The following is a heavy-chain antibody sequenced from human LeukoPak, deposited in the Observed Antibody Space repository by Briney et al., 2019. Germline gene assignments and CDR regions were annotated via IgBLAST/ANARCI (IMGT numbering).Heavy chain of an antibody. Sequence: GGTLRFSCAASGFTFSSYGMHWVPQAPGRGLEWVVVISYDGSNKYYADSVKGRFTISRDNSKNTLYLQMNSLRAEDTAVYYCAKLYSSSSRGGYYWGQGTLVTVSS. CDR1: GFTFSSYG. CDR3: AKLYSSSSRGGYY. CDR2: ISYDGSNK. V-gene: IGHV3-30*18. J-gene: IGHJ4*02. D-gene: IGHD6-13*01.